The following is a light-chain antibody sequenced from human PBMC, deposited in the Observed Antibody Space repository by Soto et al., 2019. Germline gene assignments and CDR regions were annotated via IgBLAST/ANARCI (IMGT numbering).Light chain of an antibody. J-gene: IGLJ3*02. CDR2: DVT. V-gene: IGLV2-14*03. Sequence: QSALTQPASVSGSPGQSITISCTGTSSDIGAYNYVSWYQQLPGKAPKLIIYDVTNRPSGVPYRFSGSKSGSTASLTISGLQAEDEADYYCCSHAGGSSWVFGGGTKLTVL. CDR3: CSHAGGSSWV. CDR1: SSDIGAYNY.